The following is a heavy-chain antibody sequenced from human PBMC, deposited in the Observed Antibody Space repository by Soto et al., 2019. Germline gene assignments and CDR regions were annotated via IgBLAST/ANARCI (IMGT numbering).Heavy chain of an antibody. CDR1: GGSLSDYF. J-gene: IGHJ4*02. CDR3: ARHIHNQGFEYYFDS. D-gene: IGHD1-1*01. Sequence: PSETLSLTCVVSGGSLSDYFWIWIRQPPGMALEWIGEINHLGSINYNPSLKSRITISVDTSKNQISLKLSSVTAADTAVYYCARHIHNQGFEYYFDSWGQGTLVTVSS. CDR2: INHLGSI. V-gene: IGHV4-34*01.